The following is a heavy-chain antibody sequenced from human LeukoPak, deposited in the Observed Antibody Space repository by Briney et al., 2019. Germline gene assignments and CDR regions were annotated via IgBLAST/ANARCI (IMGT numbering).Heavy chain of an antibody. Sequence: GGSLRLSCAASGFTFSSYVMHWVRQAPGKGLEWVAVISFDGIIEYYADSVKGRFIISRDNAQNTLYLQLNSLRAEDTAVYYCAVGGYHYSYYRLDVWGQGTTVVVSS. V-gene: IGHV3-30-3*01. CDR2: ISFDGIIE. CDR3: AVGGYHYSYYRLDV. J-gene: IGHJ6*02. D-gene: IGHD5-12*01. CDR1: GFTFSSYV.